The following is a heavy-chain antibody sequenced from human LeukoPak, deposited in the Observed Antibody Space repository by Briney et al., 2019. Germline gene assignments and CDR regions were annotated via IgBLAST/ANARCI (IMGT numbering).Heavy chain of an antibody. J-gene: IGHJ1*01. CDR2: INHSGST. CDR1: GGSFSGYY. D-gene: IGHD3-22*01. Sequence: PSETLSLTCAVYGGSFSGYYWSWIRQPPGKGLEWIGEINHSGSTNYNPSLKSRVTISVDTSKNQFSLKLSSVTAADTAVYYCARVLPTTYYYDSSGYSRGFQHWGQGTLVTVSS. V-gene: IGHV4-34*01. CDR3: ARVLPTTYYYDSSGYSRGFQH.